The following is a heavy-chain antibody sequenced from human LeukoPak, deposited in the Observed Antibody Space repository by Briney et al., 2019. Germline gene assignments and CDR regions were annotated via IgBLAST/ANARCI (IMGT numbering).Heavy chain of an antibody. V-gene: IGHV3-30-3*01. CDR3: ARGLKSYSGSDY. J-gene: IGHJ4*02. CDR1: GFTFSSYA. D-gene: IGHD6-6*01. Sequence: GGSLRLSCAASGFTFSSYAMHWVRQAPGKGLEWVAVISYDGSNKYYADSVKGRFTISRDNSKNTLYLQMNSLRAEDTAVYYCARGLKSYSGSDYWGQGTLVTVSS. CDR2: ISYDGSNK.